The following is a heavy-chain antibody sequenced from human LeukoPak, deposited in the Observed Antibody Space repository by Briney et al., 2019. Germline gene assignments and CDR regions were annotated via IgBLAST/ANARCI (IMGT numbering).Heavy chain of an antibody. J-gene: IGHJ4*02. CDR1: GDSVTGSSIT. CDR2: TYYRSKWYN. Sequence: SQTLSLTCAISGDSVTGSSITWNWIRQPPSRGLEWLGRTYYRSKWYNDYALSVKSRMTINRDTSKNQFSLQVNSVTPEDTAVYYCAREGSGSYSLDFWGQGTLVTVSS. D-gene: IGHD1-26*01. CDR3: AREGSGSYSLDF. V-gene: IGHV6-1*01.